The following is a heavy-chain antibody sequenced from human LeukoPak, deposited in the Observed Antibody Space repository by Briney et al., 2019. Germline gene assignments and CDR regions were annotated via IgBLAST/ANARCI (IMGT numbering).Heavy chain of an antibody. CDR3: ARDIAPAGLFFDY. Sequence: GGALRLSCAASGCTFDDYARHWVRQAPGKGLDWVSLISGDGGSTYYADSVKGRFTISRDNSKNSLYLQMNSLRAEDTAVYYCARDIAPAGLFFDYWGQGTLVTVSS. CDR1: GCTFDDYA. V-gene: IGHV3-43*02. D-gene: IGHD6-13*01. CDR2: ISGDGGST. J-gene: IGHJ4*02.